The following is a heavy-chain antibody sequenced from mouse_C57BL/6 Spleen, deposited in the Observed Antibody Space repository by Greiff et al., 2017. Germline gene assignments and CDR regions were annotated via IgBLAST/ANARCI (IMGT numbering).Heavy chain of an antibody. CDR1: GFTFSSYG. D-gene: IGHD1-1*01. J-gene: IGHJ4*01. CDR2: ISSGGSYT. Sequence: EVHLVESGGDLVKPGGSLKLSCAASGFTFSSYGMSWVRQTPDKRLEWVATISSGGSYTYYPDSVKGRFTIARDNAKNTLYLQMSSLKSEDTAMYYCARNNYGSSYYAMDYWGQGTSVTVSS. V-gene: IGHV5-6*01. CDR3: ARNNYGSSYYAMDY.